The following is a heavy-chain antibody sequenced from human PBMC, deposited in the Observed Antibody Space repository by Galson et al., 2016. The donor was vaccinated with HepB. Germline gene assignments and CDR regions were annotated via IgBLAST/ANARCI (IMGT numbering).Heavy chain of an antibody. CDR1: GFTFSSHW. CDR2: INTDGCST. Sequence: SLRLSCAASGFTFSSHWMHWVRQAPGKGLVWVSRINTDGCSTSYADSVKGRFTISRDNAKNTLYLQMNSLRAEDTAVYYCARDNWDDAGCSVDHWGQGTLVTVSS. V-gene: IGHV3-74*01. J-gene: IGHJ4*02. D-gene: IGHD1-20*01. CDR3: ARDNWDDAGCSVDH.